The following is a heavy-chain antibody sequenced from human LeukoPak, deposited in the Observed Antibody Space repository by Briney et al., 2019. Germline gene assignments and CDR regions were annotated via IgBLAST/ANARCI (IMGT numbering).Heavy chain of an antibody. V-gene: IGHV3-30-3*01. J-gene: IGHJ4*02. CDR2: ISYDGSSE. Sequence: GGSLRLSCAASGFTFSYYAMHWVRQAPGKGLGWVAVISYDGSSEYYTDSVRGRFTISRDNSKNMLYLQMSSLRAEDTAVFYCARGGYYYTSGTYYNQADYWGQGTLVTVSS. CDR3: ARGGYYYTSGTYYNQADY. D-gene: IGHD3-10*01. CDR1: GFTFSYYA.